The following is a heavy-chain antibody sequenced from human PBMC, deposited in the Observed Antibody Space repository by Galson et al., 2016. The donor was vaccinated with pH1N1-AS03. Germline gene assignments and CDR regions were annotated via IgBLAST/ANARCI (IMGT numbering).Heavy chain of an antibody. CDR3: ASLHGSNYGANASPAFAI. CDR1: GFTFSTLW. Sequence: SLRLSCAASGFTFSTLWMTWVRQAPGKGLEWVANIKQDGSEKYYMDSVKGRFTISRDNAKNSLYLQMNSLRAEDTAVYYCASLHGSNYGANASPAFAIWGRGTMVTVSS. CDR2: IKQDGSEK. J-gene: IGHJ3*02. D-gene: IGHD5-24*01. V-gene: IGHV3-7*03.